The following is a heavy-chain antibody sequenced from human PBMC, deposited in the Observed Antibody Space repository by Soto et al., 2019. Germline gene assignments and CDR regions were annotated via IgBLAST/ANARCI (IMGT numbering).Heavy chain of an antibody. CDR2: ISSSSSYI. CDR3: ARNLYYCDTGGFSY. CDR1: GFTFSSYS. D-gene: IGHD3-22*01. Sequence: EVQLVESGGGLVKPGGSLRLSCAASGFTFSSYSMNWVRQAPGKGLEWVSSISSSSSYIYYADSVKGRFTISRDNAKNYWYLQKHSLRVEDTGVYYCARNLYYCDTGGFSYWGQGTLVTVSS. J-gene: IGHJ4*02. V-gene: IGHV3-21*01.